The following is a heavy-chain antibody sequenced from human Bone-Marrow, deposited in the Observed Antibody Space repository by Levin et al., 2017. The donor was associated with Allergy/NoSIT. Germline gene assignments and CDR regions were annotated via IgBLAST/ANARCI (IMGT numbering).Heavy chain of an antibody. CDR2: IYIAGTT. CDR3: ARAVGPGKDIVIVPAAVGGMDV. J-gene: IGHJ6*02. Sequence: PPSETLSLTCAASGFSVSTNYMNWVRQAPGKGLEWVSVIYIAGTTYYADSVKGRFTISRDNSKNTLYLQMNSLRAEDTAVYYCARAVGPGKDIVIVPAAVGGMDVWGQGATVTVSS. CDR1: GFSVSTNY. D-gene: IGHD2-2*01. V-gene: IGHV3-53*01.